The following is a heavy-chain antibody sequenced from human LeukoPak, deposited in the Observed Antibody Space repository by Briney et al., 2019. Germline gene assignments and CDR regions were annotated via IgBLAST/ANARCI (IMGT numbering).Heavy chain of an antibody. CDR1: GGSISSGDYY. Sequence: SETLSLTCTVSGGSISSGDYYWSWIRQPPGKGLEWIGNIYYSGSTYYNPSLQSRVTISVDTSKNQFSLKLSSVTAADTAVYYCASARSVCTSCSKHFDYWGQGTLVTVSS. V-gene: IGHV4-30-4*01. D-gene: IGHD2-2*01. CDR2: IYYSGST. J-gene: IGHJ4*02. CDR3: ASARSVCTSCSKHFDY.